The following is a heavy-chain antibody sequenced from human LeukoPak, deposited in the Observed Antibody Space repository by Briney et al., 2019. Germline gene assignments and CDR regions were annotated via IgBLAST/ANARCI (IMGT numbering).Heavy chain of an antibody. J-gene: IGHJ4*02. CDR3: ATSNDWYPVSSDH. Sequence: GGSLRLSCAASGFTFSTYWMHWVRQAPGKGPVWVSRINSDGSDTSYADSVKGRFTVSRDNAKNTLYLQMNSLRPEDTALYYCATSNDWYPVSSDHWGQGTLVTVSS. D-gene: IGHD2-21*01. CDR1: GFTFSTYW. CDR2: INSDGSDT. V-gene: IGHV3-74*01.